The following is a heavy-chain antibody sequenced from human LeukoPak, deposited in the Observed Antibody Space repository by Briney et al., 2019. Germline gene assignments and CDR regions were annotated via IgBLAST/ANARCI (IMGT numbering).Heavy chain of an antibody. D-gene: IGHD1-26*01. CDR2: ISSSSSTI. Sequence: GGSLRLSCAASGFTFSSYSMNWVRQAPGKGLEWVSYISSSSSTIYYADSVKGRFTISRDNAKNSLYLQMSSLRAEDTAVYYRARGSTMGATDAFDIWGQGTMVTVSS. CDR3: ARGSTMGATDAFDI. V-gene: IGHV3-48*01. CDR1: GFTFSSYS. J-gene: IGHJ3*02.